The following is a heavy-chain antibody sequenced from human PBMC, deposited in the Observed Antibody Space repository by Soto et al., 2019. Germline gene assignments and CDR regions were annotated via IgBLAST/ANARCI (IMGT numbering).Heavy chain of an antibody. J-gene: IGHJ4*02. V-gene: IGHV3-30-3*01. CDR2: ISYDGSNK. Sequence: LRLSCAASGFTVSTHPMHWVRQAPGKGLEWVAVISYDGSNKYYADSVKGRFTISRDNSKNTLYLQMNRLRVEDTALYYCARDQTHILIWFGDLPGPIFDSWGQGTLVTVSS. CDR1: GFTVSTHP. CDR3: ARDQTHILIWFGDLPGPIFDS. D-gene: IGHD3-10*01.